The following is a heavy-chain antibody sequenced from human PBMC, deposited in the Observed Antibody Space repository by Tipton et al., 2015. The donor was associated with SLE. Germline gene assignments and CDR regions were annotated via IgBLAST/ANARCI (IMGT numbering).Heavy chain of an antibody. D-gene: IGHD3-10*01. Sequence: TLSLTCSVSGGSIKSSSHYWAWIRQPPGKGLEWIGTVSYGGTTHYNPSLKSRVTISVITSKNQFSLKVNSVTAADTAVYYCARGAKERITLVRVRPYYFDYWGQGSLVTVSS. J-gene: IGHJ4*01. V-gene: IGHV4-39*01. CDR2: VSYGGTT. CDR3: ARGAKERITLVRVRPYYFDY. CDR1: GGSIKSSSHY.